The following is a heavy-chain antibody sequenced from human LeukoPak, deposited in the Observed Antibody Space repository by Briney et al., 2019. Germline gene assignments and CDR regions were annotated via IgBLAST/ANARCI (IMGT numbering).Heavy chain of an antibody. D-gene: IGHD3-10*01. CDR3: ARGPQGEFYYYGMDV. V-gene: IGHV1-2*02. CDR1: GYTFTGYY. J-gene: IGHJ6*02. Sequence: ASVKVSCKASGYTFTGYYMHWVRQAPGQGLEWMGWINPNSGGTNYAQKFQGRVTMTRDTSISTAYMELSRLRSDDTAVYYCARGPQGEFYYYGMDVWGQGTTVTVSS. CDR2: INPNSGGT.